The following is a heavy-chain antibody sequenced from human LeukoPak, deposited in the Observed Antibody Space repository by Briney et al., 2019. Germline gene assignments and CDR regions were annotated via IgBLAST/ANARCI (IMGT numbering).Heavy chain of an antibody. V-gene: IGHV3-48*01. J-gene: IGHJ3*02. D-gene: IGHD2-21*02. Sequence: GGSLRLSCAASGFTFSSYSMNWVRQAPGKGLEWVSYISSSSSTIYYADPVKGRFTISRDNAKNSLYLQMNSLRAEDTAVYYCARDTAYAFDIWGQGTMVTVSS. CDR3: ARDTAYAFDI. CDR2: ISSSSSTI. CDR1: GFTFSSYS.